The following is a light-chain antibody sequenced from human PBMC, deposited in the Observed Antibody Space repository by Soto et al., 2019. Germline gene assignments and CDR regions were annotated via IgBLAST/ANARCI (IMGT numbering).Light chain of an antibody. CDR1: SSDIGTFDY. CDR2: DVN. J-gene: IGLJ2*01. CDR3: CSYAGSYTMI. V-gene: IGLV2-11*01. Sequence: QSALTQPRSVSASPGQSVTISCTGTSSDIGTFDYVSWYQQHPGRAPKLLIYDVNKRPSGVPNRFSGSKSGYTASLTISGLQTDDEGDYYCCSYAGSYTMIFGGGTKLTVL.